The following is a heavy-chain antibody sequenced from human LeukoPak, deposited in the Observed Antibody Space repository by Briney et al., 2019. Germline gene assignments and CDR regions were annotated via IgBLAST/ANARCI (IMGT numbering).Heavy chain of an antibody. D-gene: IGHD2/OR15-2a*01. CDR1: GFTFSSYW. Sequence: GGSLRLSCAASGFTFSSYWMSWVRQAPGKGLEWVANIKQDGSEKYYVDSVRGRFTISRDNAKNSLYLQMNSLRAEDTAVYYCARDSMGYYFDYWGQGTLVTVSS. J-gene: IGHJ4*02. V-gene: IGHV3-7*01. CDR2: IKQDGSEK. CDR3: ARDSMGYYFDY.